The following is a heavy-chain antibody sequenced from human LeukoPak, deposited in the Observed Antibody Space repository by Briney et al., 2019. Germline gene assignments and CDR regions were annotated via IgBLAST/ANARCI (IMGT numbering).Heavy chain of an antibody. Sequence: ASVKVSCKASGYTFTSYGISWVRQAPGQGLEWMGWIRAYNGNTNYAQKLQGRVTMTTDTSTSTAYMELRSLRSDDTAVYYCARDLYCSSTSCYTDYYYYYGMDVWGQGTTVTVSS. CDR3: ARDLYCSSTSCYTDYYYYYGMDV. CDR1: GYTFTSYG. J-gene: IGHJ6*02. V-gene: IGHV1-18*01. CDR2: IRAYNGNT. D-gene: IGHD2-2*02.